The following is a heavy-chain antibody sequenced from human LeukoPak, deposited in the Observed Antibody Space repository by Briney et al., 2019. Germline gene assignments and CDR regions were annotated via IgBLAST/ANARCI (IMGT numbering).Heavy chain of an antibody. CDR3: ARNYYYGSGSYYIVY. CDR2: INPSGGST. V-gene: IGHV1-46*01. J-gene: IGHJ4*02. D-gene: IGHD3-10*01. Sequence: ASVKVSCTASGYTFTSYGISWVRQAPGQGLEWMGIINPSGGSTSYAQKFQGRVTMTRDMSTSTVYMELSSLRSEDTAVYYCARNYYYGSGSYYIVYWGQGTLVTVSS. CDR1: GYTFTSYG.